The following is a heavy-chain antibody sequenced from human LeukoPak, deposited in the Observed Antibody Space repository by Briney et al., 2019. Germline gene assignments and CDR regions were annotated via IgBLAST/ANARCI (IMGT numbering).Heavy chain of an antibody. CDR3: ATLEGSGGTTADY. V-gene: IGHV4-34*01. CDR2: INHTGSI. J-gene: IGHJ4*02. Sequence: PSETLSLTCVVYGGSSSGYYWHWIRQSPGKGLEWIGEINHTGSIDYNPYIKSRVTISVDTSKSQFSLKLSSVTAADTAVYYCATLEGSGGTTADYWGQGTLVTVSS. D-gene: IGHD2-15*01. CDR1: GGSSSGYY.